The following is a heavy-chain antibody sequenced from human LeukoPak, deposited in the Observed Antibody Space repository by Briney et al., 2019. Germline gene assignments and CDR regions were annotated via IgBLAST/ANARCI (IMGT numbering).Heavy chain of an antibody. D-gene: IGHD3-10*01. V-gene: IGHV4-59*01. J-gene: IGHJ6*02. Sequence: SETLSLTCTVSGGSINNYYWSWIRQPPGKGLEWIGYISYSGSTNYNPPLKSRVTISVDTSKNHFSLKLSSVTAADTAVYYCAREAVAGGSGSNYYYYGVDVWGQGTTVTVSS. CDR3: AREAVAGGSGSNYYYYGVDV. CDR1: GGSINNYY. CDR2: ISYSGST.